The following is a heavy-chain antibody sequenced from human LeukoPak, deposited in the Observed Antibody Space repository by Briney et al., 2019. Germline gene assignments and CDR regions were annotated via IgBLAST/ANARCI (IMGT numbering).Heavy chain of an antibody. V-gene: IGHV3-23*01. Sequence: GGTLRLSCAASGFTFSSYGMSWVRQAPGKGLEWVSGISDSGGSTYYADSVKGRFTISRDNSKNTLYLQMNSLRAEDTAVYYCAKDRQYYYGSGSYVNWFDPWGQGTLVTVSS. J-gene: IGHJ5*02. D-gene: IGHD3-10*01. CDR1: GFTFSSYG. CDR3: AKDRQYYYGSGSYVNWFDP. CDR2: ISDSGGST.